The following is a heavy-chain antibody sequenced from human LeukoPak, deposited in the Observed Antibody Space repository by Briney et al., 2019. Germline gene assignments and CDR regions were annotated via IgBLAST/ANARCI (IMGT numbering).Heavy chain of an antibody. V-gene: IGHV4-39*01. CDR3: ARGYSYEAFDI. J-gene: IGHJ3*02. CDR1: GGSISSSTHY. Sequence: SETLSLTCTVSGGSISSSTHYWGWIRQPPGTGLEWIGSIYYSGSTYYNPSLKSRVTISVDTSKTQFSLKLSSVTAADTAVYYCARGYSYEAFDIWGQGTMVTVSS. CDR2: IYYSGST. D-gene: IGHD3-10*01.